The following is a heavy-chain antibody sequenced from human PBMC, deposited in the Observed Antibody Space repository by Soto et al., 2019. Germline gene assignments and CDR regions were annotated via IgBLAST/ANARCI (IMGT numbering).Heavy chain of an antibody. CDR1: GYSFTSYW. J-gene: IGHJ6*02. V-gene: IGHV5-51*01. D-gene: IGHD3-22*01. CDR3: ARLDDSSGYYSDYYYGMDV. Sequence: GESLKISCKGSGYSFTSYWIGWVRQMPGKGLEWMGIIYPGDSDTRYSPSFQGQVTISADKSISTAYLPWSSLKASDTAMYYCARLDDSSGYYSDYYYGMDVWGQGTTVTVSS. CDR2: IYPGDSDT.